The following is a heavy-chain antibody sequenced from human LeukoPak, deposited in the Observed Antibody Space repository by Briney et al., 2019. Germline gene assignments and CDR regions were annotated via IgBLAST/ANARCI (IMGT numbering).Heavy chain of an antibody. CDR1: GGTFSSYA. J-gene: IGHJ6*02. V-gene: IGHV1-69*04. Sequence: SVKVSCKASGGTFSSYAIRWVRQAPGQGLEWMGRSIPVLGIANYAQKFQGRVTITADQSTSTAYMELSSLRSDDTAVYYCATYGSGTSAATYYGMDVWGQGTTVTVSS. CDR3: ATYGSGTSAATYYGMDV. D-gene: IGHD3-10*01. CDR2: SIPVLGIA.